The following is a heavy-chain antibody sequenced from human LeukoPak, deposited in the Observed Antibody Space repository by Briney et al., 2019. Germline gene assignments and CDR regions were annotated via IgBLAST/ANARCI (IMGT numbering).Heavy chain of an antibody. D-gene: IGHD6-25*01. CDR2: ISGRGDST. V-gene: IGHV3-23*01. J-gene: IGHJ4*02. Sequence: GGSLRLSSAASGFTFRDYAMIWVRQAPGKGLEWVSTISGRGDSTYYADSVKGRFTIPRVNSKDTVSLQLNSLRAEDTALYYCAKSHYRSGGAGLDYWGQGTLVTVSS. CDR3: AKSHYRSGGAGLDY. CDR1: GFTFRDYA.